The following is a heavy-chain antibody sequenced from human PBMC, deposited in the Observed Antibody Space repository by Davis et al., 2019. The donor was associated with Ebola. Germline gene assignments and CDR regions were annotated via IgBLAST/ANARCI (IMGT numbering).Heavy chain of an antibody. CDR3: ARGISAPTYPYFDY. CDR2: IKQDGSDK. V-gene: IGHV3-7*01. CDR1: GFTLSYYW. Sequence: PGGSLRLSCAASGFTLSYYWMSWVRQAPGKGLEWVANIKQDGSDKYYVDSVKGRFTISRDNAKNSLYLQMNSLRAEDTAVYYCARGISAPTYPYFDYWGQGTLVTVSS. D-gene: IGHD6-13*01. J-gene: IGHJ4*02.